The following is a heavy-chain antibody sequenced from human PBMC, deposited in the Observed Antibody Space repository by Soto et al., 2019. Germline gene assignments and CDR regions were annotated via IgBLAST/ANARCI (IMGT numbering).Heavy chain of an antibody. J-gene: IGHJ4*02. D-gene: IGHD2-21*01. V-gene: IGHV5-51*01. CDR1: GYTFSTHW. Sequence: PWESMKISCKGSGYTFSTHWIGWVRQMPGKGLEWLGIIYPGDSDTRYSPTFRGQVTFSADKSISTAYLHWSRVEASDTAIYFCGRHFYPLGGLPTSLWDFWGQGSHVTVSS. CDR2: IYPGDSDT. CDR3: GRHFYPLGGLPTSLWDF.